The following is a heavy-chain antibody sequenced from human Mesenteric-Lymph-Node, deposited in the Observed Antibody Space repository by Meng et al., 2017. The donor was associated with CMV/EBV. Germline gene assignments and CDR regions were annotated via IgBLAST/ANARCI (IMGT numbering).Heavy chain of an antibody. Sequence: GGSLRLSCTTSGFTFDDYGMGWVRQAPGKGLEWVAGISWHGISTTYADSVKGRFTISRDNAKNSLYLQLNNLRTEDTAFYYCARDAGGSYPYDHWGQGTLVTVSS. V-gene: IGHV3-20*04. CDR3: ARDAGGSYPYDH. CDR1: GFTFDDYG. J-gene: IGHJ4*02. CDR2: ISWHGIST. D-gene: IGHD1-26*01.